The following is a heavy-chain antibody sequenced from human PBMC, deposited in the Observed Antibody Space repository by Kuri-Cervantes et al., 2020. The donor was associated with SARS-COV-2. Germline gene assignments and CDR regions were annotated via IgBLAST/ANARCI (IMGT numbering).Heavy chain of an antibody. CDR3: ARDVGATTAYYYYYMDV. V-gene: IGHV4-38-2*02. Sequence: LRLSCTVSGYSISSGYYWGWIRQPPGKGLEWIGSIYHSGSTYYNPSLKSRVTMSLDTSTNQFSLKLTSVTAADTAVYYCARDVGATTAYYYYYMDVWGKGTTVTVSS. J-gene: IGHJ6*03. D-gene: IGHD1-26*01. CDR1: GYSISSGYY. CDR2: IYHSGST.